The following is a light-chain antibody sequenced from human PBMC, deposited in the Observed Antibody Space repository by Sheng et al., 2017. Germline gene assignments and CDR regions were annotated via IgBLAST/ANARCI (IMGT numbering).Light chain of an antibody. CDR2: DVS. CDR1: SSDVGAYNY. Sequence: QSALTQPRSVSGSPGQSVTISCTGTSSDVGAYNYVSWYQQYPGKAPKLMINDVSKRPSGVPDRFSGSKSGNTASLTISGLQAEDEADYYCCSYAGTYTWVFGGGTKLTVL. CDR3: CSYAGTYTWV. V-gene: IGLV2-11*01. J-gene: IGLJ3*02.